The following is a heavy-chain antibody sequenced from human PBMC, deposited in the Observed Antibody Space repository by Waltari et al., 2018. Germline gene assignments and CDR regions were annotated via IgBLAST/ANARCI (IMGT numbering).Heavy chain of an antibody. CDR2: INHSGST. D-gene: IGHD2-15*01. V-gene: IGHV4-34*01. J-gene: IGHJ5*02. CDR1: GGSFSGYY. CDR3: ARKGSGGSWRGRSWFDP. Sequence: QVQLQQWSAGLLKPSETLSLTCAVYGGSFSGYYWSWIRQPPGKGLEWIGEINHSGSTNYNPSLKSRVTISVDTSKNQFSLKLSSVTAADTAVYYCARKGSGGSWRGRSWFDPWGQGTLVTVSS.